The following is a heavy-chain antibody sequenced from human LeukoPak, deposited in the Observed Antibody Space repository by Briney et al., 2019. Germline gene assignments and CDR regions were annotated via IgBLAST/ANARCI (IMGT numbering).Heavy chain of an antibody. Sequence: SETLSLTCTVSGGSISSYYWSWIRQPPGKGLEWIGYIYYSGSTNYNPSLKSRVTMSVDTSKNQFSLKLSSVTAADTAVYYCARVRYPNWFDPWGQGTLVTVSS. CDR3: ARVRYPNWFDP. J-gene: IGHJ5*02. D-gene: IGHD2-2*02. V-gene: IGHV4-59*12. CDR2: IYYSGST. CDR1: GGSISSYY.